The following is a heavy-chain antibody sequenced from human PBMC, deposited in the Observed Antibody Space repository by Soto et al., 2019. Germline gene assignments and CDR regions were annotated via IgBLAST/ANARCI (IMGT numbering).Heavy chain of an antibody. CDR3: ARQSSGWPDFDY. Sequence: QTGGSLRLSCAASGFTFSSYEMNWVRQAPGKGLEWVSYISSSGSTIYYADSVKGRFTISRDNAKNSLYLQMNSLRAEDTAVYYCARQSSGWPDFDYWGQGTLVTVSS. CDR1: GFTFSSYE. CDR2: ISSSGSTI. V-gene: IGHV3-48*03. D-gene: IGHD6-19*01. J-gene: IGHJ4*02.